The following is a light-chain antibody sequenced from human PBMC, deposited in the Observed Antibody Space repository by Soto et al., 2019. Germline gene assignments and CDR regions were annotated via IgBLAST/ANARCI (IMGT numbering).Light chain of an antibody. CDR2: GAS. Sequence: EIVLTQSPGTLSLSPGERATLSCRASQSISSSYLAWYQQKPGHAPRVLIYGASSRATGIPDRFSGSGSGTDFTLTISRLEPEDFAVYFCQQYGNTPPTAFGQGTKVEIK. CDR3: QQYGNTPPTA. V-gene: IGKV3-20*01. CDR1: QSISSSY. J-gene: IGKJ2*01.